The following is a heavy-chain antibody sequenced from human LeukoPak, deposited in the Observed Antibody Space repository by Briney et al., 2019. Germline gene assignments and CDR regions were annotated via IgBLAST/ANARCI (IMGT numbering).Heavy chain of an antibody. Sequence: GGSLRLSCAASGFTFSSYWMSWVRQAPGKGLEWVANIKEDGNEKYYVDSVKGRFTISRDNAKKSQDLQMNGLRGEDTAVYYCARGWAHHDYWGQGTLVTVSS. V-gene: IGHV3-7*04. J-gene: IGHJ4*02. CDR1: GFTFSSYW. CDR3: ARGWAHHDY. D-gene: IGHD6-13*01. CDR2: IKEDGNEK.